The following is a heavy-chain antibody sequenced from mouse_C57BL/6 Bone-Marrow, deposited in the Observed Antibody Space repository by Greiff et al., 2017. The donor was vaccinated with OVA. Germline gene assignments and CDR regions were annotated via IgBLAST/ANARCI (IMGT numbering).Heavy chain of an antibody. Sequence: QVQLQQPGAELVMPGASVKLSCKASGYTFTSYWMHWVKQRPGQGLEWIGEIDPSDSYTNYNQKFKGKSTLTVDKSSSTAYMQLSSLTSEDSAVYYCGRISMWPYAMDYWGQGTSVTVSS. CDR2: IDPSDSYT. V-gene: IGHV1-69*01. CDR3: GRISMWPYAMDY. CDR1: GYTFTSYW. J-gene: IGHJ4*01. D-gene: IGHD2-3*01.